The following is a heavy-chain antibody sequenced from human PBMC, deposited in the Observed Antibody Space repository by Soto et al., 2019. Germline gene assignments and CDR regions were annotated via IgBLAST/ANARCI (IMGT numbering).Heavy chain of an antibody. CDR3: TTPYYYDSSGSNYYYYYGMDV. Sequence: GGSLRLSCAASGFTFSNAWMNWVRQAPGKGLEWVGRIKSKTDGGTTDYAAPVKGRFTISRDDSKNTLYLQMNNLKTEDTAVYYCTTPYYYDSSGSNYYYYYGMDVWGQGTTVTVSS. CDR1: GFTFSNAW. J-gene: IGHJ6*02. D-gene: IGHD3-22*01. V-gene: IGHV3-15*07. CDR2: IKSKTDGGTT.